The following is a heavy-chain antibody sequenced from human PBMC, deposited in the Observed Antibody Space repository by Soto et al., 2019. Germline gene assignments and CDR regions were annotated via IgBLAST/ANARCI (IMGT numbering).Heavy chain of an antibody. Sequence: SQTLSLTCAISGDSVSSNSAAWNWIRKSPSRGLEWLGRTYYRSKWYNDYAVSVKSRITINPDTSKNQFSLQLNSVTPEDTAVYYCARAEAASSGFGTLFDYWGQGTLVTVSS. D-gene: IGHD3-22*01. CDR1: GDSVSSNSAA. V-gene: IGHV6-1*01. CDR3: ARAEAASSGFGTLFDY. J-gene: IGHJ4*02. CDR2: TYYRSKWYN.